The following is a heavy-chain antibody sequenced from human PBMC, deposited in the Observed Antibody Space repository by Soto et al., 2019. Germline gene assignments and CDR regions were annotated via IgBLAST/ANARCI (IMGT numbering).Heavy chain of an antibody. Sequence: EVQLVESGGGLVKPGGSLRLSCAASGFTFSNAWMSWVRQAPGKGLEWVGRIKSKTDGGTTDYAAPVKGRFTISRDDSKNTLYLQMNSMKTEDTAVYYCTTSLQLAGYYGMDVWGQGTTVTVSS. D-gene: IGHD2-15*01. J-gene: IGHJ6*02. V-gene: IGHV3-15*01. CDR3: TTSLQLAGYYGMDV. CDR1: GFTFSNAW. CDR2: IKSKTDGGTT.